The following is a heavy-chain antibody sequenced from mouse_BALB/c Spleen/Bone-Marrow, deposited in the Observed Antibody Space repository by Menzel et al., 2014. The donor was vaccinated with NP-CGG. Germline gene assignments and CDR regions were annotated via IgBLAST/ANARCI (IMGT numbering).Heavy chain of an antibody. D-gene: IGHD2-14*01. Sequence: VHVKQSGPELVKPGASVRMSCKASGYTFTDYYMKWVKRSHGKSLEWIGDINPINGDTFYNQKFKGKATLTVDKSSSTVYMQLDSLTAEDSAVYYCAMGVRLYWYFDVWGAGTTVTVSS. CDR3: AMGVRLYWYFDV. CDR2: INPINGDT. CDR1: GYTFTDYY. V-gene: IGHV1-26*01. J-gene: IGHJ1*01.